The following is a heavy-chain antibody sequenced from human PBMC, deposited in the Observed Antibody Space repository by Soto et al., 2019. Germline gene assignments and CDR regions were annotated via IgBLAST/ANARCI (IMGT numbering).Heavy chain of an antibody. Sequence: SETLSLTCTVSGASISNSYWSWIRQPPGKRLEWIGYIYYSGTTNYNPSLNSRVTISVDTSKNQFSLTLTSVTAADTAKYYCARLLWSRGDWFDPWGQGTLVTVSS. J-gene: IGHJ5*02. CDR1: GASISNSY. V-gene: IGHV4-59*01. CDR2: IYYSGTT. D-gene: IGHD3-10*01. CDR3: ARLLWSRGDWFDP.